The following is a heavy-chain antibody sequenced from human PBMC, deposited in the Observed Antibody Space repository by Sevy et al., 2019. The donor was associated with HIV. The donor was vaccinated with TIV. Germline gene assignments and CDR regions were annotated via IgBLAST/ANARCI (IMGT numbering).Heavy chain of an antibody. D-gene: IGHD4-17*01. CDR2: IYSGGST. Sequence: GGSLRLSCAASEFTVSSNYTSWVRQAPGKGLEWVSVIYSGGSTYYADSVKGRFTISRDNSKNTLYLQMNSLRAEDTAVYYCASGTTVTNGEIDYWGQGTLVTVSS. CDR3: ASGTTVTNGEIDY. V-gene: IGHV3-66*02. J-gene: IGHJ4*02. CDR1: EFTVSSNY.